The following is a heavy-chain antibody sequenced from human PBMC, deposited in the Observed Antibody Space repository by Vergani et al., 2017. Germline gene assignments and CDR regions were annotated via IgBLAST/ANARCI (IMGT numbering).Heavy chain of an antibody. Sequence: QLLESGGGLIQPGGSLRLSCAASGFTFNSYAMTWVRQAPGKGLEWVSGINNNGGSTYYADSVKGRFTISRDTSKNTRYLQMTDLRAEDTATYYCTKVCGSTSCTYGGGAFDVWGHGTMVTVSS. J-gene: IGHJ3*01. CDR1: GFTFNSYA. V-gene: IGHV3-23*01. CDR2: INNNGGST. CDR3: TKVCGSTSCTYGGGAFDV. D-gene: IGHD2-2*01.